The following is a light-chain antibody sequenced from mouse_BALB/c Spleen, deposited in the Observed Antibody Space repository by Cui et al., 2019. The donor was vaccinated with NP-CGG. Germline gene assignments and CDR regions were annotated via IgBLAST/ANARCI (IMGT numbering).Light chain of an antibody. CDR3: ALWYSNHWV. CDR2: GTN. V-gene: IGLV1*01. J-gene: IGLJ1*01. Sequence: QAIVTQESALTTSPGETITLTCRSSIGTVTTGNYANWVQEKPEHLFTGLIGGTNNRAPGVPARFSGSLIGDKAALTITGAQTEDEAIYFCALWYSNHWVFGGGTKLTVL. CDR1: IGTVTTGNY.